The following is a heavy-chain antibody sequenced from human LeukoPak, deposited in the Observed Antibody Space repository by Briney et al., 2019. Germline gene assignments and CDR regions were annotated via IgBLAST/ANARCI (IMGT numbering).Heavy chain of an antibody. CDR1: GGSFSGYY. CDR3: ARGRASYYYDSSGYYWGFDY. Sequence: SETLSLTCAVYGGSFSGYYWSWIRQPPGKGLEWIGEINHSGSTNYNPSLKSRVTISVDTSKNQFSLKLSSVTAADTAVYYCARGRASYYYDSSGYYWGFDYWGQGTLVTVSS. D-gene: IGHD3-22*01. V-gene: IGHV4-34*01. J-gene: IGHJ4*02. CDR2: INHSGST.